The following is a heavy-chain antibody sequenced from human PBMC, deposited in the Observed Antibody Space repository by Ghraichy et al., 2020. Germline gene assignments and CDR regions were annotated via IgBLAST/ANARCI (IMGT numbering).Heavy chain of an antibody. CDR1: GGSIDSYY. J-gene: IGHJ5*02. D-gene: IGHD3-10*01. CDR2: IYYSGST. V-gene: IGHV4-59*08. Sequence: SETLSLTCTVSGGSIDSYYWSWIRQTPGKGLEWIGYIYYSGSTKYNPSLKSRVTISLDTSKSQFSLKLSSVTATDTAVYYCARRGITSGGSGWFAPCGQGTLVTVSS. CDR3: ARRGITSGGSGWFAP.